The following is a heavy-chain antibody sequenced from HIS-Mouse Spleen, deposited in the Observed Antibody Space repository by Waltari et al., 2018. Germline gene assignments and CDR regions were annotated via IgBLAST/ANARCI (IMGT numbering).Heavy chain of an antibody. CDR2: NYYSGST. J-gene: IGHJ2*01. D-gene: IGHD6-13*01. CDR1: GGSISSSSYY. CDR3: AREIPYSSSWYDWYFDL. V-gene: IGHV4-39*07. Sequence: QLQLQESGPGLVKPSETLSLTCTVSGGSISSSSYYWGWIRQPPGKGLGWIGGNYYSGSTYYTPSLNSRVTLSVDTSKNQFSLKLSSVTAADTAVYYCAREIPYSSSWYDWYFDLWGRGTLVTVSS.